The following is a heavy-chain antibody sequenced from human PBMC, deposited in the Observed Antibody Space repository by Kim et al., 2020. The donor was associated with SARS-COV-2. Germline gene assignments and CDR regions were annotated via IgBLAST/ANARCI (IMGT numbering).Heavy chain of an antibody. V-gene: IGHV3-23*01. CDR3: AKVVVMDGYNYYYYYGRDV. D-gene: IGHD3-22*01. Sequence: GRFTISRDNSKNTLYLQMNSLRDEDTALYYCAKVVVMDGYNYYYYYGRDVWGQGTAVTVSS. J-gene: IGHJ6*02.